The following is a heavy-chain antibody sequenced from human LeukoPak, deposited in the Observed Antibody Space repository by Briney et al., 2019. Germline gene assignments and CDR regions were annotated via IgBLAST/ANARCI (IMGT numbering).Heavy chain of an antibody. V-gene: IGHV4-59*01. Sequence: SETLSLTCTVSGCSISNYYWSWIRQTPGKGLEWIGYIHNSGSTKYNPSLKSPVSISVDTSKNQFSLKLSSVTAADTAVYYCARGSMIVEDCWSDPWGQGTLVTVSS. J-gene: IGHJ5*02. D-gene: IGHD3-22*01. CDR2: IHNSGST. CDR3: ARGSMIVEDCWSDP. CDR1: GCSISNYY.